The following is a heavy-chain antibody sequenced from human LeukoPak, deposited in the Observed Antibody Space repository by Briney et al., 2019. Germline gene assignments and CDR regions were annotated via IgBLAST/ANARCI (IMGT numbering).Heavy chain of an antibody. CDR1: GFTFSSYS. CDR3: ARDHRRGDYGIYYYYYMDV. CDR2: ISSSSSTI. D-gene: IGHD4-17*01. V-gene: IGHV3-48*01. Sequence: GGSLRLSCAASGFTFSSYSMNWVRQAPGKGLEWVSYISSSSSTIYYADSVKGRFTISRDNAKNSLYLQMNSLRAEDTAVYYCARDHRRGDYGIYYYYYMDVWGKGTTVTVSS. J-gene: IGHJ6*03.